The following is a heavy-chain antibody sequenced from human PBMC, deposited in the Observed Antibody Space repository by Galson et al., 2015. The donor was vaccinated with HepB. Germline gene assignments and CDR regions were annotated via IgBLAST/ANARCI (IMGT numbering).Heavy chain of an antibody. CDR2: TFYRSRWYN. V-gene: IGHV6-1*01. CDR3: ARDGGNYDFWSGQFNYYYYGMDV. D-gene: IGHD3-3*01. J-gene: IGHJ6*02. CDR1: GDSVSSNSAA. Sequence: CAISGDSVSSNSAAWNWIRQSPSRGLEWLGRTFYRSRWYNDYAVSVKSRITINPDTSKNQFSLQLNSVTPEDTAVYYCARDGGNYDFWSGQFNYYYYGMDVWGQGTTVTVSS.